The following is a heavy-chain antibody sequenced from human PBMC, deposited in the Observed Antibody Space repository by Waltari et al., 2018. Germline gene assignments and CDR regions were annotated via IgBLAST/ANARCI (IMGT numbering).Heavy chain of an antibody. CDR1: GYSFTSYW. J-gene: IGHJ3*02. CDR2: IYPGDSDT. V-gene: IGHV5-51*03. D-gene: IGHD3-9*01. CDR3: ARLLLNLYDAFDI. Sequence: EVQLVQSGAEVKKPGESLKLPCKGSGYSFTSYWIGWVRPMPGKGLEWMGIIYPGDSDTRYSPSFQGQVTISADKSISTAYLQWSSLKASDTAMYYCARLLLNLYDAFDIWGQGTMVTVSS.